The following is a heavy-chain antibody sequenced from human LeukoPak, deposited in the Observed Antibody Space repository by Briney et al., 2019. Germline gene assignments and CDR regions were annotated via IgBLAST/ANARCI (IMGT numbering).Heavy chain of an antibody. CDR3: AKESLVVIESYFDN. D-gene: IGHD3-22*01. CDR1: GFIFSSYA. V-gene: IGHV3-23*01. J-gene: IGHJ4*02. CDR2: ITGSGKTK. Sequence: PGRSPRLSCAGSGFIFSSYAMSWVRRAPGKGLEWVSAITGSGKTKYYTDSVKGRFTMSRDNSKNTLYLQMNSLRDEDTAEYFCAKESLVVIESYFDNWGQGTLVLVSS.